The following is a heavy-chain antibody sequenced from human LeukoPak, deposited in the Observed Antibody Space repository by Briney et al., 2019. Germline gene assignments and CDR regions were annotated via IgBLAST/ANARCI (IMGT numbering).Heavy chain of an antibody. CDR2: INHSGST. D-gene: IGHD2-21*01. Sequence: SETLSLTCAVYGGSFSGYYWSWIRQPPGKGLEWIGEINHSGSTNYNPSLKSRVTISVDTSKNQFSLKLSSVTAADTAVYYCARLGEINFFDYWGQGTLVTVSS. J-gene: IGHJ4*02. CDR3: ARLGEINFFDY. CDR1: GGSFSGYY. V-gene: IGHV4-34*01.